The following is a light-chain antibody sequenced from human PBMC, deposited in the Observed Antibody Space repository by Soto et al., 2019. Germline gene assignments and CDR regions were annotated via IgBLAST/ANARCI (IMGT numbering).Light chain of an antibody. CDR2: DDN. Sequence: QSVMTQPPSVSAAPGQKVTISCSGSSSNIGSNSVSWYQQLPGTAPKLLIYDDNKRPSGIPDRFSGSKSGTSATLGITGFQAGDEADYYCGSWDSTLSAYVFGTGIKLTV. J-gene: IGLJ1*01. CDR3: GSWDSTLSAYV. V-gene: IGLV1-51*01. CDR1: SSNIGSNS.